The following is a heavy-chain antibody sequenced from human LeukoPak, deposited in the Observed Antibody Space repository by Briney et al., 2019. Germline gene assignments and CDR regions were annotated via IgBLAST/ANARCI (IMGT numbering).Heavy chain of an antibody. Sequence: SETLSLTRTVSGGSISSYYWSWIRQPPGKGLEWIGYIYYSGSTNYNPSLKSRVTISVDTSKNQFSLKLSSVTAADTAVYYCARVRYDSSGYYFVYWGQGTLVTVSS. CDR3: ARVRYDSSGYYFVY. V-gene: IGHV4-59*01. J-gene: IGHJ4*02. D-gene: IGHD3-22*01. CDR1: GGSISSYY. CDR2: IYYSGST.